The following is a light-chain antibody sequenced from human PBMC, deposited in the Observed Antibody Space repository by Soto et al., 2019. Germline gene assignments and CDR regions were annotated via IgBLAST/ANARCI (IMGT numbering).Light chain of an antibody. CDR1: QIISFW. CDR2: KAS. V-gene: IGKV1-5*03. CDR3: QQYKTYPMP. Sequence: DVRVTQSPSTLSAYVGDRVTITCRASQIISFWLAWYQQKPGKAPKLLIFKASSLESGVPSRFSGSGSGTEFTLTISSLQPNDLASNYCQQYKTYPMPFGKGTDWIL. J-gene: IGKJ5*01.